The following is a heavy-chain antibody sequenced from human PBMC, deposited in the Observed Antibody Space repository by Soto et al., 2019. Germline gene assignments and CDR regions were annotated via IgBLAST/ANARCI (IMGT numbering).Heavy chain of an antibody. CDR3: ARGIAARYWFDP. D-gene: IGHD6-6*01. Sequence: SVKVSCKASGGTFSSYAISWVRQAPGQGLEWMGGIIPIFGTANYAQKFQGRVTITADESTSTAYMELSSLRSEDTAVYYCARGIAARYWFDPWGQGTLVTVSS. CDR1: GGTFSSYA. J-gene: IGHJ5*02. V-gene: IGHV1-69*13. CDR2: IIPIFGTA.